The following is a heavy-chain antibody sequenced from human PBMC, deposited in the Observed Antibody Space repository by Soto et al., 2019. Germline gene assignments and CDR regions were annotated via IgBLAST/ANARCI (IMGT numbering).Heavy chain of an antibody. V-gene: IGHV4-59*01. J-gene: IGHJ5*02. Sequence: SETLSLTCTVSGGSISSCYWSWIRQPPGKGLEWIGYIYYSGSTNYNPSLKSRVTISVDTSKNQFSLKLSSVTAADTAVYYCARDYCSGGSCYSSNWFDPWGQGTLVTVSS. CDR1: GGSISSCY. CDR2: IYYSGST. D-gene: IGHD2-15*01. CDR3: ARDYCSGGSCYSSNWFDP.